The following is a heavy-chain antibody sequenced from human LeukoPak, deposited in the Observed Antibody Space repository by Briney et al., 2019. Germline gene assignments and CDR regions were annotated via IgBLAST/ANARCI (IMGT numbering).Heavy chain of an antibody. D-gene: IGHD6-19*01. CDR2: IIPILGIA. V-gene: IGHV1-69*04. CDR3: ARVTAVAGTLLDY. J-gene: IGHJ4*02. Sequence: SVKVSCKASGGTFSSYAISWVRQAPGQGLEWMGRIIPILGIANYAQKFQGRVTITADKSTSTAYMELSSLRSEDTAVYYCARVTAVAGTLLDYWGQGTLVTVSS. CDR1: GGTFSSYA.